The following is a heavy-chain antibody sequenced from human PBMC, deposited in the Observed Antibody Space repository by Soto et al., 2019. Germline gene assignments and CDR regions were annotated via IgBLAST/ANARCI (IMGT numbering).Heavy chain of an antibody. D-gene: IGHD3-10*01. Sequence: GGSLRLSCAASGFTFSSYGMHWVRQAPGKGLEWVAVIWYDGSNKYYADSVKGRFTISRDNAKNSLYLQMNSLRAEDTAVYYCARDRAVRGVRSDYWGQGTLVTVSS. V-gene: IGHV3-33*01. CDR3: ARDRAVRGVRSDY. CDR1: GFTFSSYG. J-gene: IGHJ4*02. CDR2: IWYDGSNK.